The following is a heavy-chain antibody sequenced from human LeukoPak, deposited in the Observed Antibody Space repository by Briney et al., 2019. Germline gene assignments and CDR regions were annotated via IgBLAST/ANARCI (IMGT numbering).Heavy chain of an antibody. D-gene: IGHD4-17*01. J-gene: IGHJ5*02. Sequence: GGSLRLSCAASGITFRSYGMHWVRQAPGKGLEWVAVISYDGSHKYYADSVKGRFFISRDNSKNTLYLQMNSLRADDTAVYYCAKGARGDTVTSIVGLNWFDPWGQGTLVTVSS. CDR3: AKGARGDTVTSIVGLNWFDP. CDR2: ISYDGSHK. CDR1: GITFRSYG. V-gene: IGHV3-30*18.